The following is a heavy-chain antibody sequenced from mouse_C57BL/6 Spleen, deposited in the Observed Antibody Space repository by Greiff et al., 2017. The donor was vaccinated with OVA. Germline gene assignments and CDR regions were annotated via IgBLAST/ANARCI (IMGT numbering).Heavy chain of an antibody. CDR2: ISNLAYSI. CDR1: GFTFSDYG. Sequence: EVQVVESGGGLVQPGGSLKLSCAASGFTFSDYGMAWVRQAPRKGPEWVAFISNLAYSIYYADTVTSRFTISRENAKNTLYLEMSSLRSEDTAMYYCARPGDHYAMDYWGQGTSVTVSS. V-gene: IGHV5-15*01. J-gene: IGHJ4*01. CDR3: ARPGDHYAMDY. D-gene: IGHD2-13*01.